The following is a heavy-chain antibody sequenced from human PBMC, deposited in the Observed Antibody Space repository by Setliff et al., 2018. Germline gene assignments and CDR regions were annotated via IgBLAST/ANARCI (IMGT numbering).Heavy chain of an antibody. D-gene: IGHD6-19*01. Sequence: GGSLRLSCAASGFTFSAHAMNWVRQGPGKGLEWVSKTHTDGITIYSDSVRGRFTISRDNAKNSLYLQMNSLRVEDTAFFYCARVGPSQGIAVATYFFDYWGQGTLVTVSS. J-gene: IGHJ4*02. CDR2: THTDGITI. CDR1: GFTFSAHA. CDR3: ARVGPSQGIAVATYFFDY. V-gene: IGHV3-48*03.